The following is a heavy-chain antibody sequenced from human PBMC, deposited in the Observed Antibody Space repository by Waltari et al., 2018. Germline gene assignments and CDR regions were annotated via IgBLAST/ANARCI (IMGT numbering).Heavy chain of an antibody. CDR2: VNSDGSNT. CDR3: VAATPSSDK. CDR1: GVSLSDCW. J-gene: IGHJ4*02. V-gene: IGHV3-74*01. Sequence: EVELVESGGGLVQPGGSLRLSCEVSGVSLSDCWMHWVRQTPEKGLVWVARVNSDGSNTAYADSMRGRFIISRDTARNTLFLQMSSVRVDDTALYYCVAATPSSDKWGQGTLVTVSS. D-gene: IGHD6-19*01.